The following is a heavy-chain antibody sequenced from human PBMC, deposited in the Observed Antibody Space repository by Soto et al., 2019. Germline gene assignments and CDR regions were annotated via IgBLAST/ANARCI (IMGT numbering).Heavy chain of an antibody. CDR2: INSGGNT. J-gene: IGHJ6*02. CDR3: ARERVDSSSWYLVYGMDV. D-gene: IGHD6-13*01. V-gene: IGHV3-66*01. CDR1: GFGVSNNY. Sequence: GGSLRLSCAASGFGVSNNYMSWVRQAPGKGLEWVSAINSGGNTYYADSVKGRFTISRDNSKNTVYLQMNSVGAEDTAVYYCARERVDSSSWYLVYGMDVWGQGTTVTVSS.